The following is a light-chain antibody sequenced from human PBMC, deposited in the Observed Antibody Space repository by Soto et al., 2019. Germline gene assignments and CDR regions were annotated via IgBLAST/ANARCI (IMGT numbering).Light chain of an antibody. Sequence: EIVLTQSPATLSLSPGERATLSCRASQSVSSYLAWYQQKPGQAPRLLIYDTFNRATGIPARFSGSASGTDFTLTISSLEPEDFAVYYCQQRGNWPRTFGQGTKVDIK. CDR2: DTF. V-gene: IGKV3-11*01. CDR1: QSVSSY. J-gene: IGKJ1*01. CDR3: QQRGNWPRT.